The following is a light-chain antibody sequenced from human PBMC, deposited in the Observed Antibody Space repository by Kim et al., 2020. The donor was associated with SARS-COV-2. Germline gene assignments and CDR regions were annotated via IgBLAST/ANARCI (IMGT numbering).Light chain of an antibody. J-gene: IGKJ5*01. CDR3: QQYNQFPIT. Sequence: DIQMTQSPSTLSASVGDRVTITCRASQSFSSWLAWYQQKPGKVPKLLIYKTSILESGVPSRFSGSGSGTEFTLTISSLQPDDFATYFCQQYNQFPITFGQGTRLEIK. CDR2: KTS. V-gene: IGKV1-5*03. CDR1: QSFSSW.